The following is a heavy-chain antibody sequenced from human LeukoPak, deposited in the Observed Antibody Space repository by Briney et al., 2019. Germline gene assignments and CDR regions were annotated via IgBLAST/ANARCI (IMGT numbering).Heavy chain of an antibody. Sequence: GESLKISCKGSGYSFTTYWIVWVRQMPGKGLEWMGIIYPGDSDTRYSPSFQGQVTISADKSINTAYPQWSSLKASDSAIYHCARLSIVGATLNFFDYWGQGTLVTVSS. J-gene: IGHJ4*02. D-gene: IGHD1-26*01. CDR3: ARLSIVGATLNFFDY. CDR2: IYPGDSDT. V-gene: IGHV5-51*01. CDR1: GYSFTTYW.